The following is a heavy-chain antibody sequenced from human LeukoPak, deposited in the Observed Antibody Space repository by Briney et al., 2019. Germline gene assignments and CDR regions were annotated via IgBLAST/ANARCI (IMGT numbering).Heavy chain of an antibody. CDR2: IYYSGGT. V-gene: IGHV4-39*07. J-gene: IGHJ5*02. CDR1: GGSISSSSYY. CDR3: AREGAAISNWFDP. Sequence: SETLSLTCTVSGGSISSSSYYWGWIRQPPGKGLEWIGSIYYSGGTYYNPSLKSRVTISVDTSKNQFSLKLSSVTAADTAVYYCAREGAAISNWFDPWGQGTLVTVSS. D-gene: IGHD2-2*02.